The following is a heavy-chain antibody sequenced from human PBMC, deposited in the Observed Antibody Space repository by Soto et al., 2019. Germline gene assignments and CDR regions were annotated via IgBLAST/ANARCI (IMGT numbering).Heavy chain of an antibody. J-gene: IGHJ4*02. V-gene: IGHV4-59*01. D-gene: IGHD3-16*01. CDR3: ARERGTVGDFDY. Sequence: QVQLQESGPGLVKPSETLSLTCTVSGGSISSYYWSWIRQPPGKGLGWIGYIYYSGSTNYTPSLKSRVTISVDTSKNQFSLKLSSVTAADTAVYYCARERGTVGDFDYWGQGTLVTVSS. CDR1: GGSISSYY. CDR2: IYYSGST.